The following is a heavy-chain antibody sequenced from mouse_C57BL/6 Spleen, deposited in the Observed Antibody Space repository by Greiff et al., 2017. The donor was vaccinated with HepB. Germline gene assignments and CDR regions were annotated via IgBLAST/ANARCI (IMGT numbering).Heavy chain of an antibody. J-gene: IGHJ4*01. V-gene: IGHV1-19*01. D-gene: IGHD1-1*01. CDR3: APGEEYGSRADMDY. CDR2: INPYNGGT. Sequence: EVQLQQSGPVLVKPGASVKMSCKASGYTFTDYYMNWVKQSHGKSLEWIGVINPYNGGTSYNQKFKGKATLTVDKSSSTAYMALNSLTSKDSAVYYDAPGEEYGSRADMDYWGQGTSVTVSS. CDR1: GYTFTDYY.